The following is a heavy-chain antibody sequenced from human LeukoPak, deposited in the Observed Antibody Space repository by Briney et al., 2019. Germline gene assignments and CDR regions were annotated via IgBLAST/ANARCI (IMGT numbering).Heavy chain of an antibody. D-gene: IGHD3-22*01. Sequence: GASLQISCKGSGYRFTNYWIGWVRQMPGKGLEWMGIIYPGDSDTRYSPSFQGQVTISADKSISTAYLQWSSLKASDTAMYYCAQTITMIGHAFDIWGQGTMVTVSS. CDR3: AQTITMIGHAFDI. V-gene: IGHV5-51*01. J-gene: IGHJ3*02. CDR2: IYPGDSDT. CDR1: GYRFTNYW.